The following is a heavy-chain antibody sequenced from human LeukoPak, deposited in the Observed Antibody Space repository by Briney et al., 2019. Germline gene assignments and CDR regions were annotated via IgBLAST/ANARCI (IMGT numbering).Heavy chain of an antibody. CDR3: ARAPVNVAVAGIYYFDY. J-gene: IGHJ4*02. Sequence: GGSLRLSCAASGFTFSSYSMNWARQAPGKGLEWVSSISSSSSYIYYADSVKGRFTISRDNAKNSLYLQMNSLRAEDTAVYYCARAPVNVAVAGIYYFDYWGQGTLVTVSS. V-gene: IGHV3-21*01. CDR1: GFTFSSYS. CDR2: ISSSSSYI. D-gene: IGHD6-19*01.